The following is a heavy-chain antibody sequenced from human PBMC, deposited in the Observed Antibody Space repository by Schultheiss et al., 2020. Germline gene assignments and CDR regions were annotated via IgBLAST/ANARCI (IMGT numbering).Heavy chain of an antibody. Sequence: SETLSLTCAVYGVSFSGYYWSWIRQPPGKGLEWIGEINHSGSTNYNPSLKSRVTISVDTSKNQFSLKLSSVTAADTAVYYCARVLDGITMVRGVMDYWGQGTLVTVSS. V-gene: IGHV4-34*01. CDR2: INHSGST. CDR3: ARVLDGITMVRGVMDY. CDR1: GVSFSGYY. J-gene: IGHJ4*02. D-gene: IGHD3-10*01.